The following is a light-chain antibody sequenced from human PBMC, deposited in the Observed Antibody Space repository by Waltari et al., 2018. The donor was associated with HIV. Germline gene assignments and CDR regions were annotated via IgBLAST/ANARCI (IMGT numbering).Light chain of an antibody. CDR1: HSDIGASDY. J-gene: IGLJ2*01. CDR2: DVK. Sequence: QSALSPPASVSGSPGQSVTISCNGTHSDIGASDYVSWYQQFPDRVLRLLIYDVKKRPSGVSSRFSGSKAANTASLTISGLQPEDEADFYCASLSNSITLVVFGGGTHLTVL. V-gene: IGLV2-14*01. CDR3: ASLSNSITLVV.